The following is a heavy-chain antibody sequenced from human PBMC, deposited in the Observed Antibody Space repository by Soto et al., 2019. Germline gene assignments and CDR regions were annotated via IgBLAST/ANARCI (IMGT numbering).Heavy chain of an antibody. V-gene: IGHV5-51*01. CDR1: GYSFTSYW. Sequence: GESLKISCKGSGYSFTSYWIGWVRQMPGKGLEWMGIIYPGDSDTRYSPSFQGQVTISADKSISTAYLQWSSLKASDTAMYYCAKGNVWDTAMPTSIYYYYGMDVWGQGTTVTVSS. CDR2: IYPGDSDT. J-gene: IGHJ6*02. CDR3: AKGNVWDTAMPTSIYYYYGMDV. D-gene: IGHD5-18*01.